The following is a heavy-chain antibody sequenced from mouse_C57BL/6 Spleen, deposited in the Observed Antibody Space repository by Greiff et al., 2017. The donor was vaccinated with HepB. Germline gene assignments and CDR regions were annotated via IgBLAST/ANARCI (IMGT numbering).Heavy chain of an antibody. CDR3: AISPPITTVVAPYAMDY. D-gene: IGHD1-1*01. Sequence: QVQLQQSGAELVKPGASVKLSCKASGYTFTSYWMHWVKQRPGQGLEWIGMIHPNSGSTNYNEKFKSKATLTVDKSSSTAYMQLSSLTSEDSAVYYCAISPPITTVVAPYAMDYWGQGTSVTVSS. J-gene: IGHJ4*01. CDR2: IHPNSGST. CDR1: GYTFTSYW. V-gene: IGHV1-64*01.